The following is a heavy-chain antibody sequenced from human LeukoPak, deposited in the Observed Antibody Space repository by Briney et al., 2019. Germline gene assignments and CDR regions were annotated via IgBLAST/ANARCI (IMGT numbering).Heavy chain of an antibody. V-gene: IGHV3-21*01. CDR1: GFTFSDYD. CDR3: GRAFPPLRTSSAGDL. Sequence: PGGSLRLSCLASGFTFSDYDMTWVRQAPGKGLEWVSSISGLSSHIYYGDSVKGRFSISRDNAKNSLYLQMNSLGAEDTAVYYCGRAFPPLRTSSAGDLWGQGTLVTVSS. CDR2: ISGLSSHI. D-gene: IGHD3-16*01. J-gene: IGHJ4*02.